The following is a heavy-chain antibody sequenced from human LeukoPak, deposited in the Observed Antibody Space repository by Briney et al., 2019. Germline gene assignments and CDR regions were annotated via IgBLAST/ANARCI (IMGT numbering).Heavy chain of an antibody. CDR3: ARDFFGSGWSPFDY. CDR1: GYTFTGYY. J-gene: IGHJ4*02. D-gene: IGHD6-19*01. Sequence: ASVKVSCKASGYTFTGYYMHWVRQAPGQGLEWMGWINPNSGGTNYAQKFQGRVTMTRDTSISTAYMELSRLRSDDTAVYYCARDFFGSGWSPFDYWGQGTLVTVSS. CDR2: INPNSGGT. V-gene: IGHV1-2*02.